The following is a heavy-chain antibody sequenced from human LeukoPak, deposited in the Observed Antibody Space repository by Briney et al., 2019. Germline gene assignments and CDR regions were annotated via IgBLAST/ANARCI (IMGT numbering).Heavy chain of an antibody. CDR3: AVWNDERRLDY. V-gene: IGHV3-66*01. CDR2: IYSGGST. CDR1: GFTVSSNF. D-gene: IGHD1-1*01. J-gene: IGHJ4*02. Sequence: GGSLRLSCAASGFTVSSNFMSWVRQAPGKGLEWVSVIYSGGSTYYADSVKGRFTISRDNSKNTLYLQMNSLRAEDTAVYYCAVWNDERRLDYWGQGTLVTVSS.